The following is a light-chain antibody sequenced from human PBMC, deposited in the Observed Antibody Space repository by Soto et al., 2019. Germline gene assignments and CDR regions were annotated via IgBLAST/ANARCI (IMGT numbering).Light chain of an antibody. CDR1: SSDVGGYNY. CDR3: SSYAGSNDYV. CDR2: EVS. Sequence: LTQPASVSGSPGQSITISCTGTSSDVGGYNYVSWYQQHPGKAPKLMIYEVSKRPSGVPDRFSGSKSGNTASLTVSGLQAEDEADYYCSSYAGSNDYVFGTGTKVPVL. V-gene: IGLV2-8*01. J-gene: IGLJ1*01.